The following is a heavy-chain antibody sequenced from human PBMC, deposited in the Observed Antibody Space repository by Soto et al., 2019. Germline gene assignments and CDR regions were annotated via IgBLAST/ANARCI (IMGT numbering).Heavy chain of an antibody. Sequence: PRLSFAAYGLILSSYAMTWVRQAQGKLLEWVSGITASGEKLYYADSVKGRFTVSRDNSKNTLYLQMHSLRADDTAVYYCARDCSSSSFSVWPYWGQGTLVNVS. CDR3: ARDCSSSSFSVWPY. D-gene: IGHD2-2*01. V-gene: IGHV3-23*01. CDR1: GLILSSYA. CDR2: ITASGEKL. J-gene: IGHJ1*01.